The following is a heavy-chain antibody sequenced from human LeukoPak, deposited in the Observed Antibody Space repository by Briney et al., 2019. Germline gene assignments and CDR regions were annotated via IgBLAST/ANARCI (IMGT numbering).Heavy chain of an antibody. CDR1: GFTFSSYN. Sequence: GGPLRLSCAASGFTFSSYNMNWVRQAPGKGLEWVSYISSSSSIIYYADSVKGRFTISRDNAKNSLYLQMNSLRAEDTAVFYCARDLYCSDGTCYSVFDYWGQGTLVTVSS. V-gene: IGHV3-48*04. D-gene: IGHD2-15*01. J-gene: IGHJ4*02. CDR3: ARDLYCSDGTCYSVFDY. CDR2: ISSSSSII.